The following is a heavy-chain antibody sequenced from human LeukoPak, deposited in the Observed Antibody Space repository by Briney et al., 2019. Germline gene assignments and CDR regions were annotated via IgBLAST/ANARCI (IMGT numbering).Heavy chain of an antibody. J-gene: IGHJ6*03. CDR1: GFTFSTHS. D-gene: IGHD2-2*02. V-gene: IGHV3-48*04. CDR2: IGTSSTTI. Sequence: TGGSLRLSCAASGFTFSTHSMSWVRQAPGKGLEWVSYIGTSSTTIYYADSVKGRFTISRDNAKNSLYLQMNSLRAEDTAVYYCARAVLPAAISYWGYYYYMDVWGKGTTVTVSS. CDR3: ARAVLPAAISYWGYYYYMDV.